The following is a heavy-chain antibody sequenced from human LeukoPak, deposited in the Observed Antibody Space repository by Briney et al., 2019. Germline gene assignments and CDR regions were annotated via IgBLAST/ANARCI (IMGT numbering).Heavy chain of an antibody. CDR2: IYYSGST. CDR3: ARAAYSGSYHSDY. Sequence: SETLSLTCAVYGGSFSGYYWSWIRQPPGKGLEWIGYIYYSGSTNYNPSLKSRVTISVDTSKNQFSLKLSSVTAADTAVYYCARAAYSGSYHSDYWGQGTLVTVSS. CDR1: GGSFSGYY. J-gene: IGHJ4*02. D-gene: IGHD1-26*01. V-gene: IGHV4-59*01.